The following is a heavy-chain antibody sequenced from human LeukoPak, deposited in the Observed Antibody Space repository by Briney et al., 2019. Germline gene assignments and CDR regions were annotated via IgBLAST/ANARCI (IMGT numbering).Heavy chain of an antibody. J-gene: IGHJ4*02. CDR3: VRESGIGWSFDY. V-gene: IGHV3-48*03. D-gene: IGHD6-19*01. CDR2: ISSSGTTI. Sequence: GGSLRLSCAASGFTFSSYEMNWVRQAPGKGLQWVSDISSSGTTIYYADSVKGRYTISRDNAKNSLSLQMNSLRVDDTAIYYCVRESGIGWSFDYWGLGTLVTVSS. CDR1: GFTFSSYE.